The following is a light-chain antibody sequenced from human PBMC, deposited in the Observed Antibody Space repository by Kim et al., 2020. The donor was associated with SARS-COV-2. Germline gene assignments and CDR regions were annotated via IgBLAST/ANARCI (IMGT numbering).Light chain of an antibody. J-gene: IGKJ1*01. V-gene: IGKV3-15*01. Sequence: EIVMTQSPATLSVSPGERATLSCRASQSVSSNLAWYQQKPGRAPSLLLYGASTRATGIPARFSGSGSGTEFTLTISSLQSEDFAVYYCQQNNNWPRTFCQGTKVDSK. CDR3: QQNNNWPRT. CDR2: GAS. CDR1: QSVSSN.